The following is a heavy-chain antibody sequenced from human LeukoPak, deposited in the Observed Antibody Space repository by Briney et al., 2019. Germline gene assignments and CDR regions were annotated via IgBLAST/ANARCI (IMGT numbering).Heavy chain of an antibody. CDR1: GFTFSSYG. CDR3: ATDPVGYCNADGCYSVDY. V-gene: IGHV3-30*03. J-gene: IGHJ4*02. Sequence: GGSLRLSCAASGFTFSSYGMHWVRQAPGKGLEWVAVISYDGSNKYYADSVKGRFTISRDNSKNTLYLQMNSLRAEDTAVYYCATDPVGYCNADGCYSVDYWGQGTLVTVSS. D-gene: IGHD2-15*01. CDR2: ISYDGSNK.